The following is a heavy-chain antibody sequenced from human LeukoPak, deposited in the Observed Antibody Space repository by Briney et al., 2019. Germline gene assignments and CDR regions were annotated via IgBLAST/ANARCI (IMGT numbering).Heavy chain of an antibody. CDR3: TRGLVRGVTAFDI. CDR2: IYSGVT. V-gene: IGHV4-4*07. Sequence: KPSETLSLTCTVSGGPISDYRWSWIRQPAGKGLEWIGRIYSGVTSYSPALKSRVTISVDMSKNQFFLEVNSLTAADTAVYYCTRGLVRGVTAFDIWGQGTMVTVSS. CDR1: GGPISDYR. J-gene: IGHJ3*02. D-gene: IGHD3-10*01.